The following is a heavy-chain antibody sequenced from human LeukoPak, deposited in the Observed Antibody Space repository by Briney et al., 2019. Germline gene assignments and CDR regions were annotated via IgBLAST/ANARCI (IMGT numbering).Heavy chain of an antibody. CDR1: GYSFTSYW. V-gene: IGHV5-10-1*01. CDR3: ARLRSSWAPALDY. J-gene: IGHJ4*02. Sequence: PGESLKISCKGSGYSFTSYWISWVRQMPGKGLEWTGRIDPSDSYTNYSPSFQGHVTISADKSISTAYLQWSSLKASDTAMYYCARLRSSWAPALDYWGQGTLVTVSS. CDR2: IDPSDSYT. D-gene: IGHD6-13*01.